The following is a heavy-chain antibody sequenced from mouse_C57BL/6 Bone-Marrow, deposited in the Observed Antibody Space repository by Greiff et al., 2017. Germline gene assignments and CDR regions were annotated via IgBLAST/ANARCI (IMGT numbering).Heavy chain of an antibody. Sequence: QVQLQQSGAELVKPGASVKMSCKASGYTFTSYWITWVKQRPGQGLEWIGDIYPGSGSTNYNEKFKSKATLTVDTSSSTAYMQLSSLTSEDSAVYYCARRYYGSSYVYWYFDVGGTGTTVTVSS. V-gene: IGHV1-55*01. D-gene: IGHD1-1*01. CDR2: IYPGSGST. CDR1: GYTFTSYW. J-gene: IGHJ1*03. CDR3: ARRYYGSSYVYWYFDV.